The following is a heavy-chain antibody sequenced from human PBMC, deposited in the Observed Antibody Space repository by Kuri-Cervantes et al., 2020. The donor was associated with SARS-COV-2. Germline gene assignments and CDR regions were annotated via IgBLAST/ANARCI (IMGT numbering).Heavy chain of an antibody. J-gene: IGHJ4*02. CDR1: GYTVSSYG. Sequence: ASVKVSCKGYGYTVSSYGISWVRQAPGQGLEWMGWISAYNGSTNYAQKLQGRVTMTTDTSTSTAYMELRSLRSDDTAVCYCARGIVVVPAAIDYLGFDYWGQGTLVTVSS. V-gene: IGHV1-18*04. CDR3: ARGIVVVPAAIDYLGFDY. CDR2: ISAYNGST. D-gene: IGHD2-2*01.